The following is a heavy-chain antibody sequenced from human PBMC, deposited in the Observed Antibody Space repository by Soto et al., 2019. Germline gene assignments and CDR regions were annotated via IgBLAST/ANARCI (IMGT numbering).Heavy chain of an antibody. D-gene: IGHD2-2*02. CDR1: GGSFSGYY. J-gene: IGHJ6*03. V-gene: IGHV4-34*01. CDR3: ARGAIQPTYYYYYYMDV. Sequence: SETLSLTCAVYGGSFSGYYWSWIRQPPGKGLEWIGEINHSGSTNYNPSLKSRVTISVDTSKNQFSLKLSSVTAADTAVYYCARGAIQPTYYYYYYMDVWGKGTTVTVSS. CDR2: INHSGST.